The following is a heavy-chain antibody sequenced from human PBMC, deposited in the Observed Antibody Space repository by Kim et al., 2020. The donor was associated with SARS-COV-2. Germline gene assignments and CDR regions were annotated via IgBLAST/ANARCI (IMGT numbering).Heavy chain of an antibody. V-gene: IGHV3-74*01. D-gene: IGHD5-12*01. Sequence: SITNYAAPVSGRFTISRDNAKSTLYLQMNSLGAEDTALYYCARDLSGSDDLWGQGTLVTVSS. CDR2: SIT. CDR3: ARDLSGSDDL. J-gene: IGHJ5*02.